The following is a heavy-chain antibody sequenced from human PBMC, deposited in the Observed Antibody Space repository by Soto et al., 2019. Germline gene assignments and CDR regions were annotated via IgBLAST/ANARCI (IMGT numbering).Heavy chain of an antibody. CDR2: IYYSGST. V-gene: IGHV4-30-4*01. J-gene: IGHJ6*02. CDR3: ARDGCGDVRPGYHYGLDV. CDR1: GASISSGDYY. D-gene: IGHD5-12*01. Sequence: QVQLQESGPGLVKPSQTLSLTCTVSGASISSGDYYWSWIRQPPGNGLEGIGYIYYSGSTYYHPSLQSRVTVSMDASKTPFSLKLRSVTAADTAIYYCARDGCGDVRPGYHYGLDVWGQGTTVTVSS.